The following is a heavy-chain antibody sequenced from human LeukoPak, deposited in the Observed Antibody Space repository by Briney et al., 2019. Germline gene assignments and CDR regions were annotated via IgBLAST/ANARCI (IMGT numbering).Heavy chain of an antibody. J-gene: IGHJ3*02. D-gene: IGHD3-10*01. CDR1: GGSISSYY. V-gene: IGHV4-59*01. CDR3: ARDRKYYYGSGSHSDAFDI. Sequence: SETLSLTCTVSGGSISSYYWSWIRQPPGKGLEWIGYIHYSGSTNYNPSLKSRVTISVDTSKNQFSLKLSSVTAADTAVYYCARDRKYYYGSGSHSDAFDIWGQGTMVTVSS. CDR2: IHYSGST.